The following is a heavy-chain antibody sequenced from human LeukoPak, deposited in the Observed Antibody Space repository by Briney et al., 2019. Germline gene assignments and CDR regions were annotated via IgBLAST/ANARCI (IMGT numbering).Heavy chain of an antibody. CDR3: AKIGALRYFGWLLSEFDY. CDR1: GFTFSSYA. CDR2: ISGSGGST. Sequence: PGGSLRLSCAASGFTFSSYAMSWVRQAPGKGLEWVSAISGSGGSTYYADSVKGRFTISRDNSKNTLYLQMNSLRAEDTAVYYCAKIGALRYFGWLLSEFDYWGQGTLVTVSS. V-gene: IGHV3-23*01. D-gene: IGHD3-9*01. J-gene: IGHJ4*02.